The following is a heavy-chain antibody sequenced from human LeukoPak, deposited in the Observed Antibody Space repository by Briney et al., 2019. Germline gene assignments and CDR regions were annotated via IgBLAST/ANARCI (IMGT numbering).Heavy chain of an antibody. D-gene: IGHD3-10*01. V-gene: IGHV3-23*01. J-gene: IGHJ4*02. CDR2: ISGSGGST. Sequence: PRGSLRLSCAASGFTFSSYAMSWVRQAPGKGLEWVSAISGSGGSTYYADSVKGRFTISRDNSKNTLYLQMNSLRAEDTAVYYCAKATYYYGSGSYYPSDYWGQGTLVTVSS. CDR3: AKATYYYGSGSYYPSDY. CDR1: GFTFSSYA.